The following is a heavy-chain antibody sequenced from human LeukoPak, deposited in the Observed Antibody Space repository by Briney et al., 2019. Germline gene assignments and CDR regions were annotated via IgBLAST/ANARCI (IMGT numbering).Heavy chain of an antibody. D-gene: IGHD2-2*01. CDR3: ARDRLGYCSSTSCSLPYNYYYYYMDV. CDR1: GGSFSGYY. J-gene: IGHJ6*03. Sequence: SETLSLTCAVYGGSFSGYYWSWIRQPPGKGLEWIGEINHSGSTNYNPSLKSRVTISVDTSKNQFSLKLSSVTAADTAVYYCARDRLGYCSSTSCSLPYNYYYYYMDVWGKGTTVTVSS. CDR2: INHSGST. V-gene: IGHV4-34*01.